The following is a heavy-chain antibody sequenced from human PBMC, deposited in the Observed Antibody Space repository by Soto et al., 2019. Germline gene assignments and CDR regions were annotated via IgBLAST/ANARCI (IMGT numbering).Heavy chain of an antibody. CDR1: GGSISSSNW. D-gene: IGHD6-13*01. V-gene: IGHV4-4*02. CDR2: IYHSGST. Sequence: PSETLSLTCAVSGGSISSSNWWSWVRQPPGKGMEWIGEIYHSGSTNYNPSLKSRITISVDKSKNQFSLKLSSVTAADSAVYYCAIVSERGYSSSWYNQWVYYFDYWGQGTLVTVSS. CDR3: AIVSERGYSSSWYNQWVYYFDY. J-gene: IGHJ4*02.